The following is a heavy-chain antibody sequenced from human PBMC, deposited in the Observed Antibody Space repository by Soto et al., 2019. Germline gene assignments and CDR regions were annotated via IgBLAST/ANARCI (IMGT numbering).Heavy chain of an antibody. CDR3: AREGRGRKAGYNGLVSLGY. D-gene: IGHD5-12*01. CDR1: GSRFSNFV. Sequence: QVQLVQSGAEVKTPGSSLKVSCKVSGSRFSNFVISWVRQAPGHGLEWLGRIIPILNSTKYAQKFQGRVTITADKSTSTASLELSSLSPDDTALYYCAREGRGRKAGYNGLVSLGYWGQGTLVTVSS. V-gene: IGHV1-69*06. CDR2: IIPILNST. J-gene: IGHJ4*02.